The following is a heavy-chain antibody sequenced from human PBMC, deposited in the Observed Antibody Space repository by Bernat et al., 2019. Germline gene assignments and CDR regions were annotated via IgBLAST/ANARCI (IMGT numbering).Heavy chain of an antibody. CDR2: ISYDGSNK. D-gene: IGHD3-3*01. V-gene: IGHV3-30*18. CDR1: GFTVRRYG. Sequence: GKGGEEGGGGGKKGRSLRRGGEDAGFTVRRYGMHWVRQAPGKGREGGGGISYDGSNKYYADSVKGRFTISRDNSKNTLYLQMNSLRAEDTAVYYCAKDDFWSGYNYWGQGTLVTVSS. J-gene: IGHJ4*02. CDR3: AKDDFWSGYNY.